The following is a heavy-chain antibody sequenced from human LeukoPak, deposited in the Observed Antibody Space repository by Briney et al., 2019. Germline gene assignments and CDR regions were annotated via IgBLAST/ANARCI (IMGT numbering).Heavy chain of an antibody. J-gene: IGHJ6*02. CDR3: ARDHEYGMDV. CDR1: GGTFSSYA. Sequence: GASVKVSCKASGGTFSSYAISWVRQAPGQGLEWMGGIIPIFGTANYAQKFQGRVTITADESTSTAYMELSSLRSDDTAVYYCARDHEYGMDVWGQGTTVTVSS. V-gene: IGHV1-69*13. CDR2: IIPIFGTA.